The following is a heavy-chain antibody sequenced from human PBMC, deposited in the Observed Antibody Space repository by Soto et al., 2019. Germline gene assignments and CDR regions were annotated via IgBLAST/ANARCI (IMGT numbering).Heavy chain of an antibody. D-gene: IGHD3-22*01. V-gene: IGHV3-30-3*01. J-gene: IGHJ3*02. CDR3: ASSPITMIVPDI. CDR1: GFTFSSYA. CDR2: ISYDGSNK. Sequence: GGSLRLSCAASGFTFSSYAMHWVRQAPGKGLEWVAVISYDGSNKYYADSVKGRFTISRDNSKNTLYLQMNSLRAEDTAVYYCASSPITMIVPDIWGQGTMVTVSS.